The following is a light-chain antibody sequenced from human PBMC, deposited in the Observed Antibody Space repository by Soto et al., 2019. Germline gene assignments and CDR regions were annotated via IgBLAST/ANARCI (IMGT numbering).Light chain of an antibody. V-gene: IGKV1-5*03. Sequence: DIHMTQSPSTLSASVGDRVTITCRASQSIGTWLAWFQQKPGKAPKVLISKASTLESGAPSRFSGSGSGTEFTLTISSLQHDDFATYFCQQYNSDFSWTFGQGTKVEIK. J-gene: IGKJ1*01. CDR1: QSIGTW. CDR3: QQYNSDFSWT. CDR2: KAS.